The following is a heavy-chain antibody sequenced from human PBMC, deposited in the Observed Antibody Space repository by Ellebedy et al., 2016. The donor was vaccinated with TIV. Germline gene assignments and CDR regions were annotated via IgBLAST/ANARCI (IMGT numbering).Heavy chain of an antibody. J-gene: IGHJ6*02. CDR3: ARTWTSVRGVLDV. Sequence: ASVKVSXKASRGTFSSYAITWVRQAPGQGLEWMGGHTNYAQRFQGRVRVTTDASRSTGYMELRSLTSDDTAVYYCARTWTSVRGVLDVWGQGTTISVSS. D-gene: IGHD3-10*01. CDR1: RGTFSSYA. V-gene: IGHV1-18*01. CDR2: HT.